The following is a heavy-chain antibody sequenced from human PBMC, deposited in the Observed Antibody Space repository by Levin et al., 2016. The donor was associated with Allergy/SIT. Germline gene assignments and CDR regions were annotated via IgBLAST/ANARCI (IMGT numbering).Heavy chain of an antibody. J-gene: IGHJ4*02. CDR2: MSSDGSYT. Sequence: WIRQPPGKGLVWVSCMSSDGSYTTYADSVEGRFTISRDNAKNTLYLQLDSLRADDTAIYYCARGSRSSAGTDYWGQGALVTVSS. CDR3: ARGSRSSAGTDY. V-gene: IGHV3-74*03. D-gene: IGHD6-13*01.